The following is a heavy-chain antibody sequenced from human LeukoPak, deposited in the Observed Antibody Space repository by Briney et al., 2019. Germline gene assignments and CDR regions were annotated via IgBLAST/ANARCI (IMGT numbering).Heavy chain of an antibody. D-gene: IGHD4-23*01. J-gene: IGHJ4*02. Sequence: SETLSLTCIVSGGSISRSHWNWIRQPPGRGLEWIGYIYSGGSTYYNPSLKSRVTISVDTSKNQFSLKLSSVTAADTAVYYCARENGYGVNEYWGQGTLVTVSS. CDR2: IYSGGST. CDR1: GGSISRSH. V-gene: IGHV4-30-4*02. CDR3: ARENGYGVNEY.